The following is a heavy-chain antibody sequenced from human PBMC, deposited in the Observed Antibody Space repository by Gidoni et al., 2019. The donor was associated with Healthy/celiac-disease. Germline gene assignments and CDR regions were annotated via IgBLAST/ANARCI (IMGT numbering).Heavy chain of an antibody. CDR2: INLSGST. Sequence: QVQLQQWGEGLLKPSETLSHTCAVYGRSFSGFYSSWIRPPPGKGLELIGEINLSGSTNYNPPLKSRATISVDTSKNQFSLKLGAVTAADTAVYYCARGRRAVRYCSSTSCYTGSPFDYWGQGTLVTVSS. CDR1: GRSFSGFY. J-gene: IGHJ4*02. V-gene: IGHV4-34*01. CDR3: ARGRRAVRYCSSTSCYTGSPFDY. D-gene: IGHD2-2*02.